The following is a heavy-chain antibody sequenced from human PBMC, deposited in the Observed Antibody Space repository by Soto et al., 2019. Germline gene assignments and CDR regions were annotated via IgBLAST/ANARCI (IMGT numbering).Heavy chain of an antibody. CDR3: ARDYYYDSSGYYYYYYGMDV. CDR1: GFTFSSYS. CDR2: ISSSSSYI. Sequence: EVQLVESGGGLVKPGGSLRLSCAASGFTFSSYSMNWVRQAPGKGLEWVSSISSSSSYIYYADSVKGRFTISRDNAKNSLYLHMNSLRAEDTAVYYCARDYYYDSSGYYYYYYGMDVWGQGTTVTVSS. J-gene: IGHJ6*02. V-gene: IGHV3-21*01. D-gene: IGHD3-22*01.